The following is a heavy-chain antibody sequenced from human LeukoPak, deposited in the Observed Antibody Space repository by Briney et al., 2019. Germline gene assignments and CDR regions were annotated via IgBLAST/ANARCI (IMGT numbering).Heavy chain of an antibody. Sequence: PGGSLRLSCAASGFTFSAYDMNWVRQAPGKGLKWLSYISSSSTTKYHADSVKGRFTISRDNAKNSLYLQMNSLRAEDTAVYYCARITLAGAMVNHPLRRPSDYWGQGTLVTVSS. D-gene: IGHD5-18*01. J-gene: IGHJ4*02. V-gene: IGHV3-48*04. CDR3: ARITLAGAMVNHPLRRPSDY. CDR1: GFTFSAYD. CDR2: ISSSSTTK.